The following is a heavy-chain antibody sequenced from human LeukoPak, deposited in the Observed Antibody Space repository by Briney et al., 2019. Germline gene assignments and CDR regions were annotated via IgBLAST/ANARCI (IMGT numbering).Heavy chain of an antibody. V-gene: IGHV3-23*01. CDR3: AKWGDYDVLTGYYVSDY. CDR2: ITGSGGNT. D-gene: IGHD3-9*01. CDR1: GFTFSNYA. J-gene: IGHJ4*02. Sequence: GSLRLSCAASGFTFSNYAMSWVRQAPGKGLEWVSAITGSGGNTYYADSVKGRFTISRDNSKNTVFLQMNSLRAEDTAVYYCAKWGDYDVLTGYYVSDYWGQGTLVTVSS.